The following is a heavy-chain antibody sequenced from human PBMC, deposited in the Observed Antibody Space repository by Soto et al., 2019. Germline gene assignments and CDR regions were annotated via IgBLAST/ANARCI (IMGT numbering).Heavy chain of an antibody. J-gene: IGHJ5*02. D-gene: IGHD6-13*01. CDR2: IYYSGST. CDR1: GGSISSGGYY. V-gene: IGHV4-31*03. CDR3: ARDLFGSSWYKWFDP. Sequence: SETLSLTCTVSGGSISSGGYYWSWIRQHPGKGLEWIGYIYYSGSTYYNPSLKSRVTISVDTSKNQFSLKLSSVTAADTAVYYCARDLFGSSWYKWFDPWGQGTLVTVSS.